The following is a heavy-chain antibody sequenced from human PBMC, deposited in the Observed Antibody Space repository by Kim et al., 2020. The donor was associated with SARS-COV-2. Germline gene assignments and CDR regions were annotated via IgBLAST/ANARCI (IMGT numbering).Heavy chain of an antibody. CDR3: ARDRYSYGLNWFDP. V-gene: IGHV7-4-1*01. D-gene: IGHD5-18*01. J-gene: IGHJ5*02. CDR1: GYTFTSYA. Sequence: ASVKVSCKASGYTFTSYAMNWVRQAPGQGLEWMGWINTNTGNPTYAQGFTGRFVFSLDTSVSTAYLQIRSLKAEDTAVYYCARDRYSYGLNWFDPWGQGTLVTVSS. CDR2: INTNTGNP.